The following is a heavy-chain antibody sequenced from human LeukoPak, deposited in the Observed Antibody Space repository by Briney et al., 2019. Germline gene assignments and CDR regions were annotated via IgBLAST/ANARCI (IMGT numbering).Heavy chain of an antibody. CDR3: ARIHGGYPFDY. D-gene: IGHD2-15*01. CDR2: ISSSSPTI. Sequence: GGSLRLSCAASGFTFSSYEMNWVRQAPGKGLEWVSYISSSSPTIYYADSVKGRFTISRDNAKNSLYLQMNSLRAEDTAVYYCARIHGGYPFDYWGQGTLVTVSS. CDR1: GFTFSSYE. J-gene: IGHJ4*02. V-gene: IGHV3-48*01.